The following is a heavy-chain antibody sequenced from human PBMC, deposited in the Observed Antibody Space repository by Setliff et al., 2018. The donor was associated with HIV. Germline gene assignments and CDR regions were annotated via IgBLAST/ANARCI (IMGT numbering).Heavy chain of an antibody. J-gene: IGHJ4*02. D-gene: IGHD1-26*01. CDR3: ARPVEMANREFDY. CDR2: IHHGGST. V-gene: IGHV4-34*01. Sequence: KSSETLSLTCAVYGGSFTAYYWTWIRQPPGKGLEWIGEIHHGGSTNYMPSLKNRVTISVDTSKNQFSLTLRSLTAADTAVYYCARPVEMANREFDYWGQGTLVTVSS. CDR1: GGSFTAYY.